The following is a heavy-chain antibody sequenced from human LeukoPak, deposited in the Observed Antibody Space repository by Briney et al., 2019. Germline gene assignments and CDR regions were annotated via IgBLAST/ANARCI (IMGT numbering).Heavy chain of an antibody. CDR3: ARVGVSATNTPAFDY. Sequence: MPGGSLRLSCEVSGFDFTSYVMTWVRQAPGKGLEWVSSITAGSSYIDHTPSVEGRFTISRDNSKNSLFLHMNSLRAEDTALYCCARVGVSATNTPAFDYWGQGTLVTVSS. V-gene: IGHV3-21*01. D-gene: IGHD2-15*01. J-gene: IGHJ4*02. CDR1: GFDFTSYV. CDR2: ITAGSSYI.